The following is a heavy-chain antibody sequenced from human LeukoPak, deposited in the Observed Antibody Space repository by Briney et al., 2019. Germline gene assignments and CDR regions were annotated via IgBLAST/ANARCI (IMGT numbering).Heavy chain of an antibody. V-gene: IGHV3-30*02. J-gene: IGHJ5*02. Sequence: GGSLRLSCAASGFTFSYYGIHWVRQAPGKWLDWVAFIRSDGSNKYYADSVKGRFTISRDNSKNTLYLELHSLRTEDTAVYYCARARRSGGITMIRGVKDRGWFDPWGQGTLVTVSS. D-gene: IGHD3-10*01. CDR3: ARARRSGGITMIRGVKDRGWFDP. CDR2: IRSDGSNK. CDR1: GFTFSYYG.